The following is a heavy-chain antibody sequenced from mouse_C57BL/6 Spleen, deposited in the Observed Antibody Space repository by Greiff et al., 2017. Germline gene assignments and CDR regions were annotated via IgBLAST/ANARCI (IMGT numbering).Heavy chain of an antibody. J-gene: IGHJ2*01. CDR3: ARALTTVVAYYFDY. CDR2: INYDGSST. V-gene: IGHV5-16*01. Sequence: VQLKESEGGLVQPGSSMKLSCTASGFTFSDYYMAWVRQVPEKGLEWVANINYDGSSTYYLDSLKSRFIISRDNAKNILYLQMSSLKSEDTATYYCARALTTVVAYYFDYWGQGTTLTVSS. CDR1: GFTFSDYY. D-gene: IGHD1-1*01.